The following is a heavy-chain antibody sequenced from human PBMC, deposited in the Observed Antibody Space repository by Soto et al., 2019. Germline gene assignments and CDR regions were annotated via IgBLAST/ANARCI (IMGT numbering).Heavy chain of an antibody. J-gene: IGHJ4*02. V-gene: IGHV3-30-3*01. CDR3: ARAPTSRLDY. Sequence: QVQMVESGGGVVHPGRSLRLSCAASGFTFSTFAMHWVRQAPGKGLEWVAVISYDATNKFYADSVKGRFTISRDNSENTLYLQMTRLRSEDTAVYYCARAPTSRLDYWGQGTLVTVSS. CDR1: GFTFSTFA. CDR2: ISYDATNK.